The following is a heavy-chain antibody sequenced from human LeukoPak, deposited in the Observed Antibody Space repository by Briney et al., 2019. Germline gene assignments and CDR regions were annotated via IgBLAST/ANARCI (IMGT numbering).Heavy chain of an antibody. D-gene: IGHD3-22*01. Sequence: ASVRVSCKASGYTFTSYGISWVRQAPGQGLEWMGWISAYNGNTTYTQKLQGRVTMTTDTSTSTAYMELRSLRSDDTAVYYCARGATYYYDSSGYYYPRGNFDYWGQGTLVTVSS. CDR3: ARGATYYYDSSGYYYPRGNFDY. CDR1: GYTFTSYG. CDR2: ISAYNGNT. V-gene: IGHV1-18*01. J-gene: IGHJ4*02.